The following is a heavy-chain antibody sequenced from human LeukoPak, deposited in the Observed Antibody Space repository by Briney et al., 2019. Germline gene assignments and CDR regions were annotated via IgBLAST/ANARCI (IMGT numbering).Heavy chain of an antibody. CDR1: GFTFSSYA. V-gene: IGHV3-30*04. J-gene: IGHJ5*02. D-gene: IGHD2-21*01. Sequence: GGSLRLSCAASGFTFSSYAMHWVRQAPGKGLEWVAVISYDGSNKYYADSAKGRFTISRDNSKNTLYLQMNSLRAEDTAVYYCARGVIRRNSGWFDPWGQGTLVTVSS. CDR3: ARGVIRRNSGWFDP. CDR2: ISYDGSNK.